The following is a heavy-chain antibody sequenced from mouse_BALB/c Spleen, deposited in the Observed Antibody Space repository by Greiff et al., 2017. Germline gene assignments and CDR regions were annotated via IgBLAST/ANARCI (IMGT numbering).Heavy chain of an antibody. Sequence: EVKLQESGPGLVKPSQSLSLTCSVTGYSITSGYYWNWIRQFPGNKLEWMGYISYDGSNNYNPSLKNRISITRDTSKNQFFLKLNSVTTEDTATYYCARGSYGSPFAYWGQGTLVTVSA. J-gene: IGHJ3*01. D-gene: IGHD1-1*02. V-gene: IGHV3-6*02. CDR2: ISYDGSN. CDR3: ARGSYGSPFAY. CDR1: GYSITSGYY.